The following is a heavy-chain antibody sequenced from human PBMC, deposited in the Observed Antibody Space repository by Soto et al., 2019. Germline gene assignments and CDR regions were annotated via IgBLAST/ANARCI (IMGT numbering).Heavy chain of an antibody. J-gene: IGHJ4*02. D-gene: IGHD6-13*01. CDR2: ISYDGSNK. CDR3: ASQAAAGTS. V-gene: IGHV3-30-3*01. CDR1: GFTFSSYA. Sequence: ESGGGVVQPGRSLRLSCAASGFTFSSYAMHWVRQAPGKGLEWVAVISYDGSNKYYADSVKGRFTISRDNSKNTLYLQMNSLRAEDTAVYYCASQAAAGTSWGQGTLVTVSS.